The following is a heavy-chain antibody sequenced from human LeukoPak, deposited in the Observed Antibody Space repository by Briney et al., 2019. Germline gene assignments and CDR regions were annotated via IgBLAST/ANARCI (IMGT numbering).Heavy chain of an antibody. CDR1: GFSFSSYG. CDR3: AVDWYDSSGYGTFDY. D-gene: IGHD3-22*01. Sequence: GGSLRLSCAASGFSFSSYGMSWVRQGPGKGLEWVSTITGSGGNTDYADSVKGRFTISRDNSKNTLYLQMHSLRAEDTAVYYCAVDWYDSSGYGTFDYWGQGTLVSVSS. J-gene: IGHJ4*02. CDR2: ITGSGGNT. V-gene: IGHV3-23*01.